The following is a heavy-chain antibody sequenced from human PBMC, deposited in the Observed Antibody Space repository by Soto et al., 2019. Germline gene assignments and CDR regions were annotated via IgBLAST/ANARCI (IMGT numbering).Heavy chain of an antibody. D-gene: IGHD5-18*01. CDR2: IYYSGST. Sequence: QVQLQESGPGLVKPSQTLSLTCTVSGGSISSGGYYWSRIRQHPGKGLEWIGYIYYSGSTYYNPCLKSRVTISVDTSKNQCSLKLSSVTAADTAVYYCARDLRGYSYGQPVDAFDIWGQGTMVTVSS. V-gene: IGHV4-31*03. CDR1: GGSISSGGYY. J-gene: IGHJ3*02. CDR3: ARDLRGYSYGQPVDAFDI.